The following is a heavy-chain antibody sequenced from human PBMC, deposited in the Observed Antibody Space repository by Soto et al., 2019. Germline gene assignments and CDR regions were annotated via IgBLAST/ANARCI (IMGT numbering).Heavy chain of an antibody. J-gene: IGHJ4*02. V-gene: IGHV4-4*02. CDR2: IYHSGST. CDR1: GVSISSSNW. CDR3: ARAGGKYCRSTSCPAPFDY. Sequence: SETLSLTCAVSGVSISSSNWWSWVRQPPGKGLEWIGEIYHSGSTNYNPSLKSRVTISVDKSKNQFSLKLSSVTAADTAVYYCARAGGKYCRSTSCPAPFDYWGQGTLVTVSS. D-gene: IGHD2-2*01.